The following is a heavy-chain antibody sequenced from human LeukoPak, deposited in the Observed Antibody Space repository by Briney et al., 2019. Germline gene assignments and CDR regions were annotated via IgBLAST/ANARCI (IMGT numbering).Heavy chain of an antibody. CDR3: AKDWAGSDKRYYFDS. CDR2: DSGSGGST. V-gene: IGHV3-23*01. D-gene: IGHD6-19*01. CDR1: RFTFSSYA. J-gene: IGHJ4*02. Sequence: GGSLRLSCAASRFTFSSYAMSWVRQAPGKGLEWVSVDSGSGGSTYYADSVKGRFTISRDNSQNTLYLQMSSLRAEDTAVYYCAKDWAGSDKRYYFDSWGQGPLVTVSS.